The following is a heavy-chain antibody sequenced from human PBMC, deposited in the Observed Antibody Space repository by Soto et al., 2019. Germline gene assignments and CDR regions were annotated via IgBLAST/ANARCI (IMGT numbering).Heavy chain of an antibody. V-gene: IGHV3-23*01. Sequence: EVQLLESGGGLVQPGGSLRLSCAASGFTFNNYAMTWVRQAPGKGLEWVSAISGGGDTTSYADSVKGRFTVSREGSKNTLYLQMRSLRAEDTALYYCAKGRGGSGSLTPRVDFWGQGTLVTVSS. D-gene: IGHD3-10*01. CDR2: ISGGGDTT. CDR1: GFTFNNYA. J-gene: IGHJ4*02. CDR3: AKGRGGSGSLTPRVDF.